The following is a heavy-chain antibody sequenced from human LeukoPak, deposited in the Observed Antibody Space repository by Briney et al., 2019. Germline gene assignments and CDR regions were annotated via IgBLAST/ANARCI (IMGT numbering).Heavy chain of an antibody. CDR2: MYHSGNT. J-gene: IGHJ5*02. CDR1: GYSISSGYY. D-gene: IGHD3-22*01. V-gene: IGHV4-38-2*02. Sequence: SETLSLTCTVSGYSISSGYYWGWIRQPPGKGLEWIGSMYHSGNTYYNPSLKSRVTISVDTSKNQFSLKLSSVTAADTAVYYCAREGTTYYYDTSGYRPPSGSWGQGTLVTVSS. CDR3: AREGTTYYYDTSGYRPPSGS.